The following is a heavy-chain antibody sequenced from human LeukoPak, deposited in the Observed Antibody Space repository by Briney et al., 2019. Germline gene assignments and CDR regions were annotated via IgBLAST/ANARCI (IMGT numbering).Heavy chain of an antibody. D-gene: IGHD1-26*01. J-gene: IGHJ5*02. Sequence: NASETLSLTCTVSGGSISSYYWRWLRQPPGKGLEWIGYMYYSGSTHYNPSRKSRVTISVDTSKNQFALKLRYVHAASRVVYYCARGAMEWERLPWFDPWGQGTLVTVSS. CDR3: ARGAMEWERLPWFDP. V-gene: IGHV4-59*01. CDR2: MYYSGST. CDR1: GGSISSYY.